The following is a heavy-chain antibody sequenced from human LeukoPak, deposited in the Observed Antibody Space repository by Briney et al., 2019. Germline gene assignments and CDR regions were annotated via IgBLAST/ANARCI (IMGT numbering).Heavy chain of an antibody. Sequence: SEPLSLTCAVSGGSISSNNGWSWVRPPPGKGLEWIGEIYHSGSTNYNPSLKSRVTISVDKSKNQFSLRLSSVTAADTAVYYCARVSSAATNYYSDYWGQGTLVTVSS. CDR3: ARVSSAATNYYSDY. V-gene: IGHV4-4*02. D-gene: IGHD2-15*01. CDR1: GGSISSNNG. CDR2: IYHSGST. J-gene: IGHJ4*02.